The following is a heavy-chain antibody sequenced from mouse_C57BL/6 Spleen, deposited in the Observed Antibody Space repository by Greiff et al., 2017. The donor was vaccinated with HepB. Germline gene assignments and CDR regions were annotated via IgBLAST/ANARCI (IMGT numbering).Heavy chain of an antibody. D-gene: IGHD2-4*01. Sequence: EVKVVESGGDLVKPGGSLKLSCAASGFTFSSYGMSWVRQTPDKRLEWVATISSGGSYTYYPDSVKGRFTISRDNAKNTLYLQMSSLKSKDTAMYYCARHYDYDGGFDYCGQGTTLTVSS. CDR1: GFTFSSYG. V-gene: IGHV5-6*01. CDR2: ISSGGSYT. J-gene: IGHJ2*01. CDR3: ARHYDYDGGFDY.